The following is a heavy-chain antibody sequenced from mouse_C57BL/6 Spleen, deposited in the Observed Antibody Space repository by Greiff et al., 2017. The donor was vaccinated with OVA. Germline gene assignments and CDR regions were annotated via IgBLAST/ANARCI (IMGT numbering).Heavy chain of an antibody. CDR2: ISSGSSTI. J-gene: IGHJ4*01. CDR3: ARPTYEGAMDY. Sequence: EVQRVESGGGLVKPGGSLKLSCAASGFTFSDYGMHWVRQAPEKGLEWVAYISSGSSTIYYADTVKGRFTISRDNAKNTLFLQMTSLRSEDTAMYYCARPTYEGAMDYWGQGTSVTVSS. CDR1: GFTFSDYG. D-gene: IGHD5-1*01. V-gene: IGHV5-17*01.